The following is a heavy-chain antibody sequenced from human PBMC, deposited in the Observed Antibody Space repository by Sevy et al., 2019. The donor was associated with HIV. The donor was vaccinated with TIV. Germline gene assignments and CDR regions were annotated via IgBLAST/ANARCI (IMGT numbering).Heavy chain of an antibody. V-gene: IGHV3-30*18. CDR2: ISFDGSNK. D-gene: IGHD1-26*01. CDR1: GFSFSGYA. CDR3: AKEGAYSYTTYFDY. Sequence: GGSLRLSCAASGFSFSGYAIHWVRQAPGKGLEWVAVISFDGSNKYYADSVKGRFTISSDNSKNTLFLQMNSLRAEDTAVYYCAKEGAYSYTTYFDYWGQGTVVTVSS. J-gene: IGHJ4*02.